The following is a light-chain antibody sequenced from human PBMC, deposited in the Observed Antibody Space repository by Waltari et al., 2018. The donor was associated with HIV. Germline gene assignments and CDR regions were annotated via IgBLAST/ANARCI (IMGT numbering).Light chain of an antibody. J-gene: IGKJ2*01. CDR3: RQYDSPRYT. CDR2: DAS. Sequence: DIQMTQSPSSLSASVGDSVTITCQASQDINDSLNWYQHKPGKAPKLLMYDASNLETGVPSRFNGSGSGADFAFTISSLQPEDIATYYCRQYDSPRYTFGQGTKVEIK. CDR1: QDINDS. V-gene: IGKV1-33*01.